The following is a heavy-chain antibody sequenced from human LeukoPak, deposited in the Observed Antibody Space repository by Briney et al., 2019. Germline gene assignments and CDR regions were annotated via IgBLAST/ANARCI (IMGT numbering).Heavy chain of an antibody. Sequence: SVKVSCKASGGAFSSYAISWVRQAPGQGLEWMGRIIPIFGIANYAQKFQGRVTITADKSTSTAYMELSSLRSEDTAVYYCARARITGGHFDYWGQGTLVTVSS. V-gene: IGHV1-69*04. CDR3: ARARITGGHFDY. CDR2: IIPIFGIA. J-gene: IGHJ4*02. CDR1: GGAFSSYA. D-gene: IGHD1-20*01.